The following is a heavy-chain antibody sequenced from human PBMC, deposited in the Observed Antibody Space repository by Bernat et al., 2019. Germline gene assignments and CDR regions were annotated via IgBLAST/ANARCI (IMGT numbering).Heavy chain of an antibody. V-gene: IGHV3-30-3*01. CDR2: KSYDGSNK. Sequence: QPGRSLRLSCAASGFTFSSYAMHWVRQAPGKGLEWVAVKSYDGSNKYYAGSVKGRFTISRDNSKNTLYLQMNSLRAEDTAVYYCARDQEPDAFDIWGQGTMVTVSS. CDR1: GFTFSSYA. CDR3: ARDQEPDAFDI. D-gene: IGHD1-14*01. J-gene: IGHJ3*02.